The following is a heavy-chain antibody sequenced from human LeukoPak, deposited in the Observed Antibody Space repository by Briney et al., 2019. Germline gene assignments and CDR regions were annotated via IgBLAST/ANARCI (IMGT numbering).Heavy chain of an antibody. D-gene: IGHD3-10*01. CDR2: VHPSDGST. CDR1: GFTFNGHY. CDR3: ARCCDGSPV. Sequence: GASVKVSCKASGFTFNGHYMHWVRQAPGQGFEWMGIVHPSDGSTSYAQKFQGRVTMTRDTSTSTVYMELNSLRSEDTAVYYCARCCDGSPVWGQGALVTVSS. J-gene: IGHJ4*02. V-gene: IGHV1-46*02.